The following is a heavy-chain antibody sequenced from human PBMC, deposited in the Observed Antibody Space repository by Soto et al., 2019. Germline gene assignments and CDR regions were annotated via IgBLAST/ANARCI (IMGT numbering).Heavy chain of an antibody. V-gene: IGHV3-7*05. CDR3: ARDKNYDFWSGPMDV. D-gene: IGHD3-3*01. CDR2: IKQDGSEK. Sequence: TGGSLRLSCAASGFTFSSYWMSWVRQAPGKGLEWVANIKQDGSEKYYVDSVKGRFTISRDNAKNSLYLQMNSLRAEDTAVYYCARDKNYDFWSGPMDVWGQGTTVTVSS. J-gene: IGHJ6*02. CDR1: GFTFSSYW.